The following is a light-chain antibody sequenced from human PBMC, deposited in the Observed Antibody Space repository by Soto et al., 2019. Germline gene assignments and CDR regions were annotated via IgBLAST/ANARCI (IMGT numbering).Light chain of an antibody. Sequence: QSALTQPASVSGSPGQSITISCTGTSSDIRSNNYVSWFQQRPGKAPTLIIYEVSNRPAGVSTHFSGSKSGITAPLTISGLLPEDEAEYYCSSYTTTPRLFGGGTKLTVL. CDR2: EVS. V-gene: IGLV2-14*01. J-gene: IGLJ3*02. CDR3: SSYTTTPRL. CDR1: SSDIRSNNY.